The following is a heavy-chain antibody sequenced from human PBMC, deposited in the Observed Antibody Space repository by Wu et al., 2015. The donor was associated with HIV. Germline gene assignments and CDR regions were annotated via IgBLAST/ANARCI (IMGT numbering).Heavy chain of an antibody. V-gene: IGHV1-18*01. J-gene: IGHJ4*02. D-gene: IGHD2-15*01. CDR3: ARKYCSGGSCQRGRFDY. Sequence: QVQLVQSGAEVKKPGASVKVSCKASGYTFTSYGISWVRQAPGQGLEWMGWISAYNGNTNYAQKLQGRVTMTTDTSTSTAYMELRSLRSDDTAVYYCARKYCSGGSCQRGRFDYWGQGTLVTVSS. CDR1: GYTFTSYG. CDR2: ISAYNGNT.